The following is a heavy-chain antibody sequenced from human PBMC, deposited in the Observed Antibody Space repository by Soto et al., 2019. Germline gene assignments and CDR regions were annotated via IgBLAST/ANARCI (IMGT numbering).Heavy chain of an antibody. D-gene: IGHD2-15*01. V-gene: IGHV3-64*01. CDR2: ISSNGGST. CDR3: AKSPGRCSGGSCYFAFDI. CDR1: GFTFSSYA. J-gene: IGHJ3*02. Sequence: EVQLVESGGGLVQPGGSLRLSCAASGFTFSSYAMHWVRQAPGKGLEYVSAISSNGGSTYYANSVKGRFTISRDNSKNTLYLQMGSLRAEDMAVYYCAKSPGRCSGGSCYFAFDIWGQGTMDSVSS.